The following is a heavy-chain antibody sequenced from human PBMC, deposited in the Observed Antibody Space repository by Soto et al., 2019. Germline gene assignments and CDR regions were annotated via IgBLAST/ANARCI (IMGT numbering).Heavy chain of an antibody. Sequence: SETLSLTCTVSGGSISRYYWSWIRQPPGKGLEWIGYIYHSASTNYNPSLRSRVTISVDTSKNQSSLKLRSVTAADTAVYYCAGSSGSGNYGMDVWGQGTTVTVSS. D-gene: IGHD3-10*01. J-gene: IGHJ6*02. CDR2: IYHSAST. CDR1: GGSISRYY. V-gene: IGHV4-59*01. CDR3: AGSSGSGNYGMDV.